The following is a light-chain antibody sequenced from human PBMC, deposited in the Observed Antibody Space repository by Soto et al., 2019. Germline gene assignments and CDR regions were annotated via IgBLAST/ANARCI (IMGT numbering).Light chain of an antibody. CDR3: QKYDSAART. J-gene: IGKJ1*01. CDR2: GAS. Sequence: DVQMTQSPSSLSASVGDRVTITCRASQGISNSLAWYQQRPGRVPKLLIYGASNLQSEVPSPFSGSGSGTDFTLTISSLQPEDVATYYCQKYDSAARTVGQGTKVDSK. V-gene: IGKV1-27*01. CDR1: QGISNS.